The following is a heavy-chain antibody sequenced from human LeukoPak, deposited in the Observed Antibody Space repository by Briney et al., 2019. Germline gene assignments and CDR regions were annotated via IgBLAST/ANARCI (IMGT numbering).Heavy chain of an antibody. CDR3: AKLFGWGWASRDY. V-gene: IGHV3-30*04. CDR1: GFTFSSYV. D-gene: IGHD7-27*01. CDR2: ISYDGSNE. Sequence: GRSLRLSCAASGFTFSSYVMHWVRQAPGKGLEWVAIISYDGSNEYYADSVKGRFTISRDNSKNTLYLQMNSLRAEDTAVYYCAKLFGWGWASRDYWGQGTLVTVSS. J-gene: IGHJ4*02.